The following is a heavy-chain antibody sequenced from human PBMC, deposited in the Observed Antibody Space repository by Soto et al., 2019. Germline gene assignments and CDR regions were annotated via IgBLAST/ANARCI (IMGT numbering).Heavy chain of an antibody. CDR1: GFSFEDYT. D-gene: IGHD3-9*01. J-gene: IGHJ4*02. CDR3: ARDSYDILTGQTRYFDY. Sequence: PGGSLRLSCAASGFSFEDYTMHWVRHGPGKGPEWISLISWDGGRTLFSDSVKGRFIISRDNNKNSLYLQMNSLTTEDTALYYCARDSYDILTGQTRYFDYWGQGTLVTV. CDR2: ISWDGGRT. V-gene: IGHV3-43*01.